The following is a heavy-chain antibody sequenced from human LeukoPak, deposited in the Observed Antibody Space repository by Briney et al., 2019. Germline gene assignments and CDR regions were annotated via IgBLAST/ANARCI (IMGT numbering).Heavy chain of an antibody. CDR3: AKDVSVSGSRNIFDY. CDR1: GFTFSSYA. J-gene: IGHJ4*02. CDR2: ISGSGGST. D-gene: IGHD1-26*01. Sequence: PGGSLRLSCAASGFTFSSYAMSWVRQAPGKGLEWVSAISGSGGSTYYADSVKGRFTISRDNSKNTLYLQMNSLRAEDTAVYYCAKDVSVSGSRNIFDYWGQGTLVTVSS. V-gene: IGHV3-23*01.